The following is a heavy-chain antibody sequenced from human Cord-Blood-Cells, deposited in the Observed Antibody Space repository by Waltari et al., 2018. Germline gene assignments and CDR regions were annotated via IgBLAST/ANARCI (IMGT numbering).Heavy chain of an antibody. J-gene: IGHJ4*02. CDR2: INHSGST. D-gene: IGHD3-9*01. Sequence: QVQLQQWGAGLLKPSETLSLTCAVYGGSFSGYYWSWIRQPPGKGLEWIGEINHSGSTNNNPSLKSRVTISVDTAKNQVSLKLSSVTAADTAVYYCARVGYYDILTGDYWGQGTLVTVSS. CDR1: GGSFSGYY. V-gene: IGHV4-34*01. CDR3: ARVGYYDILTGDY.